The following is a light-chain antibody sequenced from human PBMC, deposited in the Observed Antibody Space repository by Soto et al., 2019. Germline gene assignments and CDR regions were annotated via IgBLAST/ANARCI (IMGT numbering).Light chain of an antibody. J-gene: IGKJ2*01. CDR2: MVS. V-gene: IGKV2-30*02. CDR1: QSLVHSDGKTY. CDR3: EQGSHRPPYT. Sequence: DVVMTQSPLSLPVTLGQPASISCRASQSLVHSDGKTYLNWFQPRPGQSPRRLIYMVSNRDSGVADRFGDHGAGSDFALTLSGVEAKDVGVYYCEQGSHRPPYTFGQGTKLQIK.